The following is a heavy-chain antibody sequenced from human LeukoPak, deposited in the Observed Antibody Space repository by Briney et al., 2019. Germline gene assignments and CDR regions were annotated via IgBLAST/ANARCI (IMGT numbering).Heavy chain of an antibody. D-gene: IGHD1-14*01. CDR3: ATSNRRLNYFDY. J-gene: IGHJ4*02. CDR2: ISGSGGST. Sequence: PGGSLRLSCAASGFTFSSYGMSWVRQAPGKGLEWVSAISGSGGSTYYADSVKGRFTISRDNSKKTVYLQMNSLRAEDTAVYYCATSNRRLNYFDYWGRGTLVTVSS. V-gene: IGHV3-23*01. CDR1: GFTFSSYG.